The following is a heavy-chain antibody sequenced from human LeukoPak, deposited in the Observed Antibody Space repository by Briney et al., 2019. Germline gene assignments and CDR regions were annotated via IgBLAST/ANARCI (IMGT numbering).Heavy chain of an antibody. D-gene: IGHD4-23*01. V-gene: IGHV1-8*01. J-gene: IGHJ5*02. CDR3: ARGKSVGEFDP. CDR1: GYTFTSYV. Sequence: ASVKVSCKASGYTFTSYVINWVRQATARGLAWMGGMNPNSGITGYAEKSQGRVTMTRNTSISTAYMELISLRSEDTAVYYCARGKSVGEFDPWGQGTLVTVSS. CDR2: MNPNSGIT.